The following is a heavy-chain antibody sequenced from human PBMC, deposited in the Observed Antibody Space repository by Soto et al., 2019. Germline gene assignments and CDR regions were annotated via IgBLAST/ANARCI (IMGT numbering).Heavy chain of an antibody. Sequence: SETLSLTCTVSGGSISSYYWSWIRQSAGKGLEWIGRIYTSGSTNYNPSLKSRVTMSVDTSKNQFSLKLSSVTAADTAVYYCARDGWSGELYYYGMDVWGQGTTVTVSS. CDR1: GGSISSYY. CDR3: ARDGWSGELYYYGMDV. J-gene: IGHJ6*02. D-gene: IGHD3-10*01. CDR2: IYTSGST. V-gene: IGHV4-4*07.